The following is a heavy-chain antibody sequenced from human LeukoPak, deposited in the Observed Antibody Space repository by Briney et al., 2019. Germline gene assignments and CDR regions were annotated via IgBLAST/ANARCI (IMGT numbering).Heavy chain of an antibody. J-gene: IGHJ4*02. Sequence: GRSLRLSCAASGVTFSNYAMHWVRQAPGKGLEWVSYISRDSITTYYADSVKGRFTISRDNAKNSLYLQMNSRRDEDTAVYFCARDLLDYWGQGTLVTVSS. CDR1: GVTFSNYA. V-gene: IGHV3-48*02. CDR2: ISRDSITT. CDR3: ARDLLDY.